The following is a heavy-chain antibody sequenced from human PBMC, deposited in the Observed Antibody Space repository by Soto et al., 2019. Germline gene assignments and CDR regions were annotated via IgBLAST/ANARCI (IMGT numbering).Heavy chain of an antibody. CDR1: GFTFSSYS. Sequence: EVQLVESGGGLVKPGGSLRLSCAASGFTFSSYSMNWVRQAPGKGLEWVSSISSSSSYIYYADSVKGRFTISRDNAKNSLYLQKNSLRAEDTAVYYCARDGRDFWSGYYTEDFDYWGQGTLVTVSS. CDR3: ARDGRDFWSGYYTEDFDY. V-gene: IGHV3-21*01. CDR2: ISSSSSYI. J-gene: IGHJ4*02. D-gene: IGHD3-3*01.